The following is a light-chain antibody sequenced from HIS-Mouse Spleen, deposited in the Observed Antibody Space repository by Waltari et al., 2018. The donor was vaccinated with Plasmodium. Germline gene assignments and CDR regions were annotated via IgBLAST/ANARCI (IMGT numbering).Light chain of an antibody. CDR3: YSTDSSGNHNWV. V-gene: IGLV3-10*01. Sequence: SYELTQPPSVSVSPGQTARITCSGDALPKKYAYWYQQKSGQAPVLVIYEDSKRPSGIPGRFSGSSSGTMATLTISGAQVADEADYYCYSTDSSGNHNWVFGGGTKLTVL. CDR1: ALPKKY. J-gene: IGLJ3*02. CDR2: EDS.